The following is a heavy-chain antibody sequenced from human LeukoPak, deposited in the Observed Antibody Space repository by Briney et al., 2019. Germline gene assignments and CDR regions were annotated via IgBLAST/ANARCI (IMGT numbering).Heavy chain of an antibody. CDR2: IGTTGDT. V-gene: IGHV3-13*04. Sequence: GGSLRLSCAASGFTFSSYDMHWVRQAPGKGLEWVSTIGTTGDTYYPDSVKGRFTISRGNAKNSLFLQMNSLRAGDTAVYYCARGRTMSYWGQGTLVTVSS. J-gene: IGHJ4*02. CDR1: GFTFSSYD. CDR3: ARGRTMSY. D-gene: IGHD3-22*01.